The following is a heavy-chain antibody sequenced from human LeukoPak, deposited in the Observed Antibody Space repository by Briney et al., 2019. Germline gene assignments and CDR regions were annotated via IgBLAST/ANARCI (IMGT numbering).Heavy chain of an antibody. V-gene: IGHV4-39*01. D-gene: IGHD2/OR15-2a*01. CDR2: IYYSGST. Sequence: SETLSLTCTVSGGSISSSSYYWGWIRQPPGTGREWIGSIYYSGSTYYNPSLKSRVTISVDTSKNQFSLKLSSVTAADTAVYYCARHHSNLMDVWGKGTTVTVSS. CDR3: ARHHSNLMDV. J-gene: IGHJ6*03. CDR1: GGSISSSSYY.